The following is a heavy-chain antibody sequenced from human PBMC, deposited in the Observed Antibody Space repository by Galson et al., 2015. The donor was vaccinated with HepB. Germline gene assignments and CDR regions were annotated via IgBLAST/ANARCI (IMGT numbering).Heavy chain of an antibody. D-gene: IGHD6-13*01. V-gene: IGHV2-70*11. CDR3: AGGQQLERGDFDY. Sequence: PALVKPTQTLTLTCTFSGFSLRTSGMCVSWIRQPPGKALEWLARIDWDDDKYYSTSLKTRLTISKDTSKNQVVLTMTNMDPVDTATYYCAGGQQLERGDFDYWGQGTLVTVSS. CDR1: GFSLRTSGMC. J-gene: IGHJ4*02. CDR2: IDWDDDK.